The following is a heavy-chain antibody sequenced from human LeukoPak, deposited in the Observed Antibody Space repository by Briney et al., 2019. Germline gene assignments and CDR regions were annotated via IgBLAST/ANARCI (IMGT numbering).Heavy chain of an antibody. CDR2: IYYSGST. D-gene: IGHD3-10*01. J-gene: IGHJ6*04. V-gene: IGHV4-61*08. CDR3: ARDSITMVRGVQTFYYYYGMDV. Sequence: PSQTLSLTCTVSGGSISSGGYYWSWIRQHPGKGLEWIGYIYYSGSTNYNPSLKSRVTISVDTSKNQFSLKLSSVTAADTAVYYCARDSITMVRGVQTFYYYYGMDVWGKGTTVTVSS. CDR1: GGSISSGGYY.